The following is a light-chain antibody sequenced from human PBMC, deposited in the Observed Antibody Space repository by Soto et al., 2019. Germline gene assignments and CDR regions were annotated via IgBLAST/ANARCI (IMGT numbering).Light chain of an antibody. CDR2: GAS. CDR1: QSVSSNY. V-gene: IGKV3-20*01. J-gene: IGKJ2*01. CDR3: QQYGRSPMST. Sequence: EIVLTQSPGTLSLSPGERATLSCRASQSVSSNYLAWYQQKPGQAPRLLIYGASRGAAGIPDRFSGSGSGTDFTLTISRLEPEDFAVYFCQQYGRSPMSTFGQGTKLEVK.